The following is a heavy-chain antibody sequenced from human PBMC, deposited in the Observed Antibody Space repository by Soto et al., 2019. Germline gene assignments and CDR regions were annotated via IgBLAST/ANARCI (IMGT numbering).Heavy chain of an antibody. CDR3: ARGGVVRGYYYYGMDV. CDR1: GGTFSSYA. Sequence: GASVKVSCKASGGTFSSYAMSWVRQAPGQGLEWMGGIIPIFGTANYAQKLQGRVTMTTDTSTSTAYMELRSLRSEDTAVYYCARGGVVRGYYYYGMDVWGQGTTVTVSS. J-gene: IGHJ6*02. D-gene: IGHD3-10*01. V-gene: IGHV1-69*05. CDR2: IIPIFGTA.